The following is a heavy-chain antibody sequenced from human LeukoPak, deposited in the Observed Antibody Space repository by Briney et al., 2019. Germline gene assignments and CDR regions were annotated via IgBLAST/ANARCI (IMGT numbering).Heavy chain of an antibody. J-gene: IGHJ4*02. CDR2: INPNSGGT. Sequence: ASVKVSCKASGYTFTGYYMHWVRQAPGQGLEWVGWINPNSGGTNYAQKFQGRVTMTRDTSISTAYMELSRLRSDDTAVYYCAGDFRVLPPAFNFDNWGKETRVTVPP. V-gene: IGHV1-2*02. D-gene: IGHD2-2*01. CDR3: AGDFRVLPPAFNFDN. CDR1: GYTFTGYY.